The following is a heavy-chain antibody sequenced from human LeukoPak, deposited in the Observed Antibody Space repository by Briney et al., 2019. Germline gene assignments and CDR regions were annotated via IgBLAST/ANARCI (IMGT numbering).Heavy chain of an antibody. J-gene: IGHJ4*02. D-gene: IGHD7-27*01. V-gene: IGHV4-59*02. Sequence: ETXSXXCTISGGSVSDYYWSWIRQSPGKGLEWIGYIYHTGSTSYSPSLKSRVTISADTSQKQFSLKLSSVNAADTAVYYCASRKLGNDYWGQGTLVTVSS. CDR2: IYHTGST. CDR3: ASRKLGNDY. CDR1: GGSVSDYY.